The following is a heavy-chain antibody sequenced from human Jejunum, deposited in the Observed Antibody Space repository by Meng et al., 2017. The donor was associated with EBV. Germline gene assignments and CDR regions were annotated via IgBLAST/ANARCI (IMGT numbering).Heavy chain of an antibody. V-gene: IGHV7-4-1*02. CDR2: INTDTRNP. J-gene: IGHJ4*02. CDR1: GYSFTSRA. CDR3: ARGEGGYCSSSSCYLGT. Sequence: QVQVGHSGSGLKPPGAPVKVSCKASGYSFTSRAMHWVRQAPGQGLEWMGWINTDTRNPTYAQGLTGRFVFSLDTSVSTAYLQISSLKAEDTAVYYCARGEGGYCSSSSCYLGTWGQGTLVTVSS. D-gene: IGHD2-2*01.